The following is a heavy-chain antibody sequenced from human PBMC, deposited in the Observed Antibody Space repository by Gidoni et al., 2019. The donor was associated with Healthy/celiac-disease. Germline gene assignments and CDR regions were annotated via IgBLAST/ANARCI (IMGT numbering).Heavy chain of an antibody. CDR3: ARDRGYYGSGSYFDY. CDR2: ISSSSSYI. CDR1: GFTFSSYS. D-gene: IGHD3-10*01. J-gene: IGHJ4*02. Sequence: EVQLVESGGGLVKPGGSLRLSCAASGFTFSSYSMNWFRQAPGKGLEWVSSISSSSSYIYYADSVKGRFTISRDNAKNSLYLQMNSLRAEDTAVYYCARDRGYYGSGSYFDYWGQGTLVTVSS. V-gene: IGHV3-21*01.